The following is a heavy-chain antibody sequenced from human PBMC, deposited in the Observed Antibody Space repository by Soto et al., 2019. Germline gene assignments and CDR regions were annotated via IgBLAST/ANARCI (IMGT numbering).Heavy chain of an antibody. Sequence: QVQLQESGPGLVKPSQTLSLTCTVSGGSISSGGSYWSWIRQHPGKGLEWIGYIYYSGSTYYNPSLKSRVTIPVDTSKNQFSLKLSSVTAADTAVYYCARRIADDSSAYHYQYFDYWGQGTLVTVSS. CDR2: IYYSGST. V-gene: IGHV4-31*03. J-gene: IGHJ4*02. CDR3: ARRIADDSSAYHYQYFDY. CDR1: GGSISSGGSY. D-gene: IGHD3-22*01.